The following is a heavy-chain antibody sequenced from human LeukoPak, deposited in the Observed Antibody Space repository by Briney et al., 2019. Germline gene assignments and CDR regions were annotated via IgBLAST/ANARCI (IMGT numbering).Heavy chain of an antibody. CDR1: GFTFSSYA. CDR2: MSGSGGST. Sequence: GGSLRLSCAASGFTFSSYAMSWVRQAPGKGLEWVSSMSGSGGSTYYADSVKGRFTISRDDSKNTLYLQMNSLRAEDTAVYYCASSFDYLSPFDYWGQETLVTVSS. CDR3: ASSFDYLSPFDY. D-gene: IGHD3-9*01. V-gene: IGHV3-23*01. J-gene: IGHJ4*02.